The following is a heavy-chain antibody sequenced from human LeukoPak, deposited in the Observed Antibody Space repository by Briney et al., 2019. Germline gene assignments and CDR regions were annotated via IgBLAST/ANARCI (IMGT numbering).Heavy chain of an antibody. CDR1: GFTFSSYG. CDR3: AKVRRVDWFGESYYMDV. J-gene: IGHJ6*03. CDR2: IRYDGSNK. V-gene: IGHV3-30*02. D-gene: IGHD3-10*01. Sequence: GGSLRLSCAASGFTFSSYGMHWGREAPGQGLGWVAFIRYDGSNKYYADSVKGRFTISRDNSKNTLYLQMNSLRAEDTAVYYCAKVRRVDWFGESYYMDVWGKGTTVTISS.